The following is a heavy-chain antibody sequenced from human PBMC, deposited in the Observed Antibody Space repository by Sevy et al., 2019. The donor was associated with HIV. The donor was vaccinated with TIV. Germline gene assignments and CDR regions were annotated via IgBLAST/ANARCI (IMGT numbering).Heavy chain of an antibody. Sequence: GESLKISCAASGFTVSSNYMSWIRQAPGKGLEWVSVIYSGGTKHYTDSVKGRFTISRDNSKNTLYFQMNSLRAEDTAVYYCARQGQLDDAFDIWGQGTMVTVSS. CDR1: GFTVSSNY. CDR2: IYSGGTK. V-gene: IGHV3-53*01. D-gene: IGHD1-1*01. J-gene: IGHJ3*02. CDR3: ARQGQLDDAFDI.